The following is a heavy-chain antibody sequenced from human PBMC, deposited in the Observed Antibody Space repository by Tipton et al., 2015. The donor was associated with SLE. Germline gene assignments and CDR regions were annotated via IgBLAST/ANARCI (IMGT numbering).Heavy chain of an antibody. V-gene: IGHV4-34*01. CDR1: GGSFSGYY. D-gene: IGHD5-12*01. Sequence: TLSLTCALYGGSFSGYYWNWIRQPPGKGLEWIGEINHSGSTNYSPSLKSRVTMSVDTSKNQFSLKLSSVTAADTALYYCAKALRSDIVANFDYWGQGTLVTVSS. CDR3: AKALRSDIVANFDY. J-gene: IGHJ4*02. CDR2: INHSGST.